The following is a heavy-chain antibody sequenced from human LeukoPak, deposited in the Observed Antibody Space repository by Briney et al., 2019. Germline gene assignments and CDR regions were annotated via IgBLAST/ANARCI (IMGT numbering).Heavy chain of an antibody. D-gene: IGHD2-21*02. CDR3: ARDDCGGGCYYAKKWFDP. J-gene: IGHJ5*02. Sequence: ASVNVSCKASGYTFTGHYIHWVRQAPGQVLEWMGWIHPNSGGTNYAQKFQGRVTMTRDTSISTAYMELSRLRSDDTAVYYCARDDCGGGCYYAKKWFDPWGQGTLVTVSS. CDR2: IHPNSGGT. V-gene: IGHV1-2*02. CDR1: GYTFTGHY.